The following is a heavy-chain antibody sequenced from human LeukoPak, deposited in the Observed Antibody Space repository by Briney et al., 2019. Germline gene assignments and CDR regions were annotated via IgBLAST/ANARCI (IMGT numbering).Heavy chain of an antibody. J-gene: IGHJ4*02. CDR1: GFTFSSYW. CDR3: FPTAREMATPVDYFDY. Sequence: PGGSLRLSCAASGFTFSSYWMSWVRQAPGKGLEWVANIKQDGSEKYYVDSVKGRFTISRDNAKNSLYLQMNSLRAEDTAVYYCFPTAREMATPVDYFDYWGQGTLVTVSS. CDR2: IKQDGSEK. V-gene: IGHV3-7*01. D-gene: IGHD5-24*01.